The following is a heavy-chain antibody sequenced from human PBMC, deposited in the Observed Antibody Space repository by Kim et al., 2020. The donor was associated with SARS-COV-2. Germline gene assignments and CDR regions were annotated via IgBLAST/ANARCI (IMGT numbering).Heavy chain of an antibody. CDR2: IYPGDSDT. Sequence: GESLKISCKGSGYSFTSYWIGWVRQMPWKGLEWMGIIYPGDSDTRYSPSFQGQVTISADKSISTAYLQWSSLKASDTAMYYCARLTENILTGPSGAFDIWGQGTMVTVSS. V-gene: IGHV5-51*01. D-gene: IGHD3-9*01. CDR3: ARLTENILTGPSGAFDI. CDR1: GYSFTSYW. J-gene: IGHJ3*02.